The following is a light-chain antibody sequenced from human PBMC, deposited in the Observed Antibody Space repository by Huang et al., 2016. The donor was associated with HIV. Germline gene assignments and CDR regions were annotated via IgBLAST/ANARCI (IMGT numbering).Light chain of an antibody. CDR3: QQYYSSPFT. Sequence: DIVMTQSPDSLAVSLGERATINCKSSQTILHDSDSRNYLAWYQQKPGQPPKLLIHGASIRKSGVAERFIGSGSGTDFTLTISSLQAEDVAVYYCQQYYSSPFTFGPGTNVDI. V-gene: IGKV4-1*01. CDR1: QTILHDSDSRNY. J-gene: IGKJ3*01. CDR2: GAS.